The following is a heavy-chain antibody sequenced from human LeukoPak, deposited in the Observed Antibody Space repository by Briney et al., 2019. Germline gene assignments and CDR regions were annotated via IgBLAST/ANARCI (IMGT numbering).Heavy chain of an antibody. CDR1: GVSTSSGAYS. V-gene: IGHV4-30-2*01. D-gene: IGHD3-10*01. CDR3: ARDNYYYGSGSFMDV. Sequence: SETLSLTCSVSGVSTSSGAYSWSWIRQPQGKGLEWIGYIYQSGSTYYNPSLKSRVTISVDMSKNQFSLRLSSVTAADTAVYYCARDNYYYGSGSFMDVRGQGTTVTVSS. CDR2: IYQSGST. J-gene: IGHJ6*02.